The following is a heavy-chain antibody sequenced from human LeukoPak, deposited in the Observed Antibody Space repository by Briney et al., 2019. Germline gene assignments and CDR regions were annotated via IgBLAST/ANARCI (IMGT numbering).Heavy chain of an antibody. J-gene: IGHJ4*02. CDR3: ARIPYGSGNQFDY. D-gene: IGHD3-10*01. Sequence: GGSLRLSCAASGFTFSSYSMNWVRQAPGKGLEWVSSISSSGSYKYYADSLKGRFTISRDNAQNSLYLQMNSLRAEDTAVYFCARIPYGSGNQFDYWGQGTLVSVPS. CDR2: ISSSGSYK. V-gene: IGHV3-21*01. CDR1: GFTFSSYS.